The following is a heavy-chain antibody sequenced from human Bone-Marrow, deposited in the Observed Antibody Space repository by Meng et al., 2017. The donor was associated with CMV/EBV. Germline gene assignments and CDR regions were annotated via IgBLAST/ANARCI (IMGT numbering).Heavy chain of an antibody. CDR2: IIPIFGTA. CDR3: ARDEPTTVADFDY. V-gene: IGHV1-69*01. J-gene: IGHJ4*02. Sequence: CKASGGTFRSYAISWVRQAPGQGLEWMGGIIPIFGTANYAQKFQGRVTITADESTSTAYMELSSLRSEDTAVYYCARDEPTTVADFDYWGQGTLVTVSS. D-gene: IGHD4-11*01. CDR1: GGTFRSYA.